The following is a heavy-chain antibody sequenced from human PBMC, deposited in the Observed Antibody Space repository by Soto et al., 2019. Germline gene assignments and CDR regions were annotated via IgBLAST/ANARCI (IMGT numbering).Heavy chain of an antibody. J-gene: IGHJ3*02. V-gene: IGHV1-18*01. CDR3: AREMGRWLQFIGIKGGHDAFDI. D-gene: IGHD5-12*01. CDR2: ISAYNGNT. CDR1: GYTFTSYG. Sequence: QVQLVQSGAEVKKPGASVKVSCKASGYTFTSYGISWVRQAPGQGLEWMGWISAYNGNTNYAQKLQGRVTMTTDTSTSTAYMGLRSLRSDDTAVYYCAREMGRWLQFIGIKGGHDAFDIWGQGTMVTVSS.